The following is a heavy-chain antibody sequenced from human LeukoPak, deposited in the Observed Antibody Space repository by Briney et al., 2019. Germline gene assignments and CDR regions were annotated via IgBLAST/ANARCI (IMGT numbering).Heavy chain of an antibody. CDR1: GYSISSGYY. CDR3: ARSGYSGYATFDY. J-gene: IGHJ4*02. CDR2: IYHSRST. D-gene: IGHD5-12*01. V-gene: IGHV4-38-2*02. Sequence: SETLSLTCTVSGYSISSGYYWGWIRQPPGKGLEWIGSIYHSRSTYYNPSLKSRVTISVDTSKNQFSLKLSSVTAADTAVYYCARSGYSGYATFDYWGQGTLVTVSS.